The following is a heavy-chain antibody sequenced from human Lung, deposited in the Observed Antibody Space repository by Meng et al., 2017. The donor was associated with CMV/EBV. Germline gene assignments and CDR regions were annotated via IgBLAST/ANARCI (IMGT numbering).Heavy chain of an antibody. J-gene: IGHJ3*02. Sequence: SETLSLXCTVSGGSVSSGSYYWSWLRQPPGKGLEWIGYISYIGSTNYNPSLKSRVTISVDTSKNQFSLKLSSVTAADTAIFYCARDILERNAFDMWGQGTMVT. D-gene: IGHD1-1*01. CDR2: ISYIGST. V-gene: IGHV4-61*01. CDR1: GGSVSSGSYY. CDR3: ARDILERNAFDM.